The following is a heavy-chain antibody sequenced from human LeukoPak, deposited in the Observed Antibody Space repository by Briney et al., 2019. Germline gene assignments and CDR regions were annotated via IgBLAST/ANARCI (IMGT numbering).Heavy chain of an antibody. CDR3: ARDLRGLVGGATGYFDY. CDR1: GGTISSHC. D-gene: IGHD1-26*01. J-gene: IGHJ4*02. V-gene: IGHV4-59*11. Sequence: SETLSLTCTVSGGTISSHCWTWIRQPPGKGLEWVGYICYSGSTNYNPSLNSRVTKSVYASKRQYSLKLSSVTAADTAVDYCARDLRGLVGGATGYFDYWGQGTLVTVSS. CDR2: ICYSGST.